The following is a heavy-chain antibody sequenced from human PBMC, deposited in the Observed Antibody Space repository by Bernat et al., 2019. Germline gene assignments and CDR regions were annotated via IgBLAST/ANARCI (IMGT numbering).Heavy chain of an antibody. Sequence: EVQLVESGGGLVQPGGSLRLSCAASGFTFSSYWMHWVRQAPGKGLVWVSRINSDGSSTSYADSVKGRFTISRDNAKNTLYLQMNSLRAEDTAVYYCASVPGYCSGGSCYSSQNYFDYWGQGTLVTVSS. CDR3: ASVPGYCSGGSCYSSQNYFDY. CDR2: INSDGSST. CDR1: GFTFSSYW. J-gene: IGHJ4*02. V-gene: IGHV3-74*01. D-gene: IGHD2-15*01.